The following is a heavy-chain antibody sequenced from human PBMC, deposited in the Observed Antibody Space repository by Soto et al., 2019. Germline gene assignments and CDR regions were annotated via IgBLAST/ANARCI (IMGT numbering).Heavy chain of an antibody. CDR1: GFTGSSSA. D-gene: IGHD3-3*01. J-gene: IGHJ4*02. CDR2: VGDSGGRT. V-gene: IGHV3-23*01. CDR3: SKAPMTYDFPYYFAY. Sequence: EVQLLESGGGLVQPGGSLRLTCAASGFTGSSSAMSWVRQAPGRGLEWLSAVGDSGGRTYYADSVRGWFTISRDSSTDTRYLQMNRLRGEDTAVSYCSKAPMTYDFPYYFAYCGQGILVTVSS.